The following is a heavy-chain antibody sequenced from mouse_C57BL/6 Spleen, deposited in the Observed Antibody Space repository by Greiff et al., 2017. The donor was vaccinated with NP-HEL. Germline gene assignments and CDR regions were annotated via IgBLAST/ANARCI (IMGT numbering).Heavy chain of an antibody. CDR3: AGRVYYCGSSYDYFGD. D-gene: IGHD1-1*01. J-gene: IGHJ2*01. V-gene: IGHV1-7*01. CDR1: GYTFTSYW. CDR2: INPSSGYT. Sequence: QVQLKQSGADLAKPGASVKLSCKASGYTFTSYWMHWVKQRPGQGLEWIGYINPSSGYTKYNQKFKDKATLTADKSSSTAYMQLSSLTYEDSAVYYCAGRVYYCGSSYDYFGDWGKGTTLTVSS.